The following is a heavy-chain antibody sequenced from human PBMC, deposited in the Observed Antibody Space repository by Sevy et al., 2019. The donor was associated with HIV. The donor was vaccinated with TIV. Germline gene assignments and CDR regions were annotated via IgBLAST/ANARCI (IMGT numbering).Heavy chain of an antibody. J-gene: IGHJ4*02. CDR1: GFTFNVYE. CDR2: ISRCFSK. Sequence: GGSLRLSCAASGFTFNVYEMNWVRQAPGKGLEWVSYISRCFSKSYADSVKGRLTISRVNTKNSLYLQMNSLRAEDTAVYYCTNYVHYWGQGTLVTVSS. V-gene: IGHV3-48*03. CDR3: TNYVHY.